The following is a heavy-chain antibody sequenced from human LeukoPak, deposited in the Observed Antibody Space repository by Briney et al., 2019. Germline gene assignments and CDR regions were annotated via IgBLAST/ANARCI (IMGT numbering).Heavy chain of an antibody. Sequence: PSETLSLTCTISGGSVSDYYWSWIRQSPGKGLEWIGYIYHTGSTSYSPSLKSRVTISADTSQNQFSLKLSSVTAADTAVYYCARDQYYYGSGSYGLDYWGQGTLVTVSS. V-gene: IGHV4-59*02. CDR2: IYHTGST. CDR1: GGSVSDYY. D-gene: IGHD3-10*01. CDR3: ARDQYYYGSGSYGLDY. J-gene: IGHJ4*02.